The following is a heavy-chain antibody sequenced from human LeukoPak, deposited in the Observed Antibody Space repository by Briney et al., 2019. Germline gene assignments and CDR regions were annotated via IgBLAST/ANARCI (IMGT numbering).Heavy chain of an antibody. CDR1: GFTFSNYN. CDR3: ARDDRYSGYDYDY. V-gene: IGHV1-18*01. Sequence: ASVKVPCKTSGFTFSNYNICWVRQAPGQGLEWMGWVSGYNGHTNYAQNLQGRVTMTTDTSTSTAYMELRSLRSDDTAVYYCARDDRYSGYDYDYWGQGTLVTVSS. CDR2: VSGYNGHT. J-gene: IGHJ4*02. D-gene: IGHD5-12*01.